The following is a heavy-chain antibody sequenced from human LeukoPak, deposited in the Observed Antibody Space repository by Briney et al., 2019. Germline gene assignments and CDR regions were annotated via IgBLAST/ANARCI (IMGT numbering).Heavy chain of an antibody. Sequence: SETLSLTCTVSGGSISSYYWSWIRQPPGKGLEWIGYIYYSGSTNYNPSLKSRVTISVDTSKNQFSLKLSSVTAADTAVYYCARSAQKYSGSYYQWGQGTLVTVSS. J-gene: IGHJ4*02. CDR1: GGSISSYY. D-gene: IGHD1-26*01. CDR3: ARSAQKYSGSYYQ. V-gene: IGHV4-59*01. CDR2: IYYSGST.